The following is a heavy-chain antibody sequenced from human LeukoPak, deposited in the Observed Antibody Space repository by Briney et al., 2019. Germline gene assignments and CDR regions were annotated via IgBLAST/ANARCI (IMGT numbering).Heavy chain of an antibody. Sequence: PGGSLRLSCAASGFTLSSYGMHWVRQAPGKGLEWVAVISYDGSNKYYADSVKGRFTISRDNSKNTLYLQMNSLRAEDTAVYYCAMGTGLDAFDIWGQGTMVTVSS. J-gene: IGHJ3*02. CDR3: AMGTGLDAFDI. CDR1: GFTLSSYG. V-gene: IGHV3-30*03. D-gene: IGHD3/OR15-3a*01. CDR2: ISYDGSNK.